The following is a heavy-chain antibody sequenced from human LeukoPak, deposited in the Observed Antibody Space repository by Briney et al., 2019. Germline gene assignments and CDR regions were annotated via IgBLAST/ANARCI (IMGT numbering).Heavy chain of an antibody. Sequence: SETLSLTCTVSGGSVSSSNYYWGWIRQPPGKGLEMIGIIYYTGITNNNPSLKSRVTISVDTSTNQFSLRLSSVTAADTAVYYCARRGTWWYFDLWGRGTLVTVSS. CDR2: IYYTGIT. CDR1: GGSVSSSNYY. J-gene: IGHJ2*01. CDR3: ARRGTWWYFDL. V-gene: IGHV4-39*01.